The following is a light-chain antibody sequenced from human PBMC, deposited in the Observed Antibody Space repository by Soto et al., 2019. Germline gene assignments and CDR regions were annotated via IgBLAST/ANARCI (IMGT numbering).Light chain of an antibody. CDR2: KAS. V-gene: IGKV1-5*03. CDR3: QHYNSYSEA. CDR1: QSISSW. J-gene: IGKJ1*01. Sequence: DIQRTPSPSTLSASVGDRVTITCRASQSISSWLAWYQQKPGKAPKLLIYKASTLKSGVPSRFSGSGSGTEFTLTISSLQPDDFATYCCQHYNSYSEACGQGTKVDI.